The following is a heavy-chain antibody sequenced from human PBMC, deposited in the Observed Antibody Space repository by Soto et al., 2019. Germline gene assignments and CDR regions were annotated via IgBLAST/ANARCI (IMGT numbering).Heavy chain of an antibody. CDR1: GYTFTSYA. D-gene: IGHD2-15*01. CDR2: INAGNGNT. J-gene: IGHJ6*02. CDR3: ARELPYCSGGSCYSGSHGNYGMDV. V-gene: IGHV1-3*01. Sequence: GASVKVSCKASGYTFTSYAMHWVRQAPGQRLEWMGWINAGNGNTKYSQKFQGRVTITRDTSASTAYMELSSLRSDDTAVYYCARELPYCSGGSCYSGSHGNYGMDVWGQGTTVTVSS.